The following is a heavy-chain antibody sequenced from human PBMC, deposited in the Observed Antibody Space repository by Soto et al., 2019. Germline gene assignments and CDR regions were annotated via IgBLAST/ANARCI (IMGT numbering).Heavy chain of an antibody. CDR2: IYYSGNT. D-gene: IGHD1-26*01. Sequence: QLQLQESGPGLVKPSETLSLTCTVSGGSISSSSYYWGWIRQTPGKGLEWIGSIYYSGNTYYNPSLKSRVTISVDTSKNQFSLNLSTVTDADTAVYYCARHSLVGATGYYCYGMDVWGQGATVTVSS. CDR3: ARHSLVGATGYYCYGMDV. CDR1: GGSISSSSYY. J-gene: IGHJ6*02. V-gene: IGHV4-39*01.